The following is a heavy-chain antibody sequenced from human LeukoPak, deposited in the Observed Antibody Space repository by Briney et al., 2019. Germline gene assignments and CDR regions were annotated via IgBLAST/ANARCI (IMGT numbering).Heavy chain of an antibody. J-gene: IGHJ3*02. CDR2: TYTSGST. D-gene: IGHD2-15*01. V-gene: IGHV4-4*07. CDR1: GGSIRSYY. CDR3: ARDCSGGSCYSDDAFDI. Sequence: KPSETLSLNCTVSGGSIRSYYWIWIRQPVGKGLEWIGRTYTSGSTNYNSSLKSRVTMSVDTSKNQLSMKLSSVTAADTAVYYCARDCSGGSCYSDDAFDIWGQGTMVTVSS.